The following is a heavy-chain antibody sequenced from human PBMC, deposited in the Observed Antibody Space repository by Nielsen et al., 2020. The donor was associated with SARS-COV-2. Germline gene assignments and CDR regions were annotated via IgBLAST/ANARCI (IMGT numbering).Heavy chain of an antibody. V-gene: IGHV4-34*01. D-gene: IGHD1-14*01. CDR1: GGSFSGYY. Sequence: GSLRLSCAVYGGSFSGYYWRWIRQPPGKGLEWIGEINHSGSTNYNPSLKSRVTISVDTSKNQFSLKLSSVTAADTAVYYCARGRTWRSYFDYWGQGTLVTVSS. CDR3: ARGRTWRSYFDY. J-gene: IGHJ4*02. CDR2: INHSGST.